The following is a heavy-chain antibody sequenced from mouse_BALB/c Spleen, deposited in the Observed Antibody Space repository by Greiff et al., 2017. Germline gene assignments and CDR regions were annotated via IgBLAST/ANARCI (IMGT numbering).Heavy chain of an antibody. V-gene: IGHV5-6-4*01. CDR3: TRDSVYYGSSSFAY. CDR1: GFTFSSYT. J-gene: IGHJ3*01. Sequence: EVKLMESGGGLVKPGGSLKLSCAASGFTFSSYTMSWVRKTPEKRLEWVATISSGGSYTYYPDSVKGRFTISRDNAKNTLYLQMSSLKSEDTAMYYCTRDSVYYGSSSFAYWGEGTLVTVSA. CDR2: ISSGGSYT. D-gene: IGHD1-1*01.